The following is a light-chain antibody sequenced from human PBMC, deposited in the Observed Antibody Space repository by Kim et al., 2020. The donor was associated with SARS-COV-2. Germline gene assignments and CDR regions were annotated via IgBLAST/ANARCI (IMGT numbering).Light chain of an antibody. J-gene: IGKJ2*01. V-gene: IGKV3-15*01. CDR2: GAS. Sequence: VSPGERATLSCRASVTVYSYLAWYQQKPSQAPRLLIYGASTRSTGVPARFSGSGSGTEFTLTISSLQSEDFAVYFCQQYKNWPPYTFGQGTKLEI. CDR3: QQYKNWPPYT. CDR1: VTVYSY.